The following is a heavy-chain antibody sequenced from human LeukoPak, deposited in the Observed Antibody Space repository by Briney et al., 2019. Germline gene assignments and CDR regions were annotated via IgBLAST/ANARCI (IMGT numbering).Heavy chain of an antibody. Sequence: GGSLRLSCAASRFSFSSYGMHWVRQAPGKGLEWVAFIRFDGSNKYYADSVKGRFTISRDNSKNTLYLQMNSLRAEDTAVYYCAKVSRWDSSSWYYFDYWGQGTLVTVSS. D-gene: IGHD6-13*01. J-gene: IGHJ4*02. V-gene: IGHV3-30*02. CDR3: AKVSRWDSSSWYYFDY. CDR2: IRFDGSNK. CDR1: RFSFSSYG.